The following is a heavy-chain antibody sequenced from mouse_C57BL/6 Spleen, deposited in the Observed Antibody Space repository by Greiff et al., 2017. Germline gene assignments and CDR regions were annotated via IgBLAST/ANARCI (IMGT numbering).Heavy chain of an antibody. Sequence: QVQLQQSGAELARPGASVKLSCKASGYTFTSYGISWVKQRTGQGLEWIGEIYPRSGNTYYNAKFKGKATLTADKSSSTAYMELRSLTSEDSAVYFWARWDYSNYPFDYWGQGTTLTVSS. V-gene: IGHV1-81*01. J-gene: IGHJ2*01. CDR3: ARWDYSNYPFDY. D-gene: IGHD2-5*01. CDR2: IYPRSGNT. CDR1: GYTFTSYG.